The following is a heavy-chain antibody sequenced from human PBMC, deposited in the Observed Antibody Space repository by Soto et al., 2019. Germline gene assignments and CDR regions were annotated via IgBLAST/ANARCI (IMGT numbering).Heavy chain of an antibody. CDR1: GGSMSSSSYY. D-gene: IGHD4-17*01. CDR2: FYYSGST. J-gene: IGHJ5*02. V-gene: IGHV4-39*01. Sequence: SXTLSLTCSVSGGSMSSSSYYWCWIRQPPGKGLEWIGSFYYSGSTYYNPSLKSRVTISVDTSKNQFSLKLRSVTAADTAVYYCARRTVTTEAFDPWGQGTLVTVSS. CDR3: ARRTVTTEAFDP.